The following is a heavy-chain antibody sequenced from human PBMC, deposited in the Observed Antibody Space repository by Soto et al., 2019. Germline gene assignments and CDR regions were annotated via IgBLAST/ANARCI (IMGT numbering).Heavy chain of an antibody. CDR2: IYYSGST. Sequence: PSETLSLTCTVSGGSISSYYWSWIRQPPGKGLEWIGYIYYSGSTNYNPSLKSRVTISVDTSKNQFSLKLSSVTAADTAVYYCAKGAVAGTMRRPDWFDPWGQGTLVTVSS. V-gene: IGHV4-59*01. J-gene: IGHJ5*02. CDR3: AKGAVAGTMRRPDWFDP. D-gene: IGHD6-19*01. CDR1: GGSISSYY.